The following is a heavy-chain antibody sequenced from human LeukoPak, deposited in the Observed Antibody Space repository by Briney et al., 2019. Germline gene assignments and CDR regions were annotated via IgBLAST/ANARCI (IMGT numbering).Heavy chain of an antibody. CDR1: GFTFSNTW. Sequence: GGSLRLSCAASGFTFSNTWMNWVRQAPGKGLEWVGRTQSKTDGGTTEYAAPVKGRFTISRDDSKTTLYLQMNSLKTEDTAVYHCATLTVRGVINIWGQGTLVTVSS. J-gene: IGHJ4*02. CDR2: TQSKTDGGTT. V-gene: IGHV3-15*01. CDR3: ATLTVRGVINI. D-gene: IGHD3-10*01.